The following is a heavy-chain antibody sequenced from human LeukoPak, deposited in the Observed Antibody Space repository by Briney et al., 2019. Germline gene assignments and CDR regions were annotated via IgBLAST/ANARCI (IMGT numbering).Heavy chain of an antibody. CDR2: ISGSGIYI. Sequence: PGGSLRLSCAASGFTFTSYSINWVRQAPGKGLEWVSSISGSGIYIYYADSVKGRFTISRDNAKNSLYLQMNSLRTEDTAVYYCAIDRPDPPQYSSSGLWYLHLWGRGTLVTVSS. CDR3: AIDRPDPPQYSSSGLWYLHL. CDR1: GFTFTSYS. D-gene: IGHD6-13*01. J-gene: IGHJ2*01. V-gene: IGHV3-21*01.